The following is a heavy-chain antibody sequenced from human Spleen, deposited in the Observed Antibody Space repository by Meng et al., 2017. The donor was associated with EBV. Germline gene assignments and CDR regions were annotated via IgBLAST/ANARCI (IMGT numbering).Heavy chain of an antibody. J-gene: IGHJ4*02. V-gene: IGHV2-5*02. CDR1: GFSLSTSGVG. Sequence: QITLKESGPTLVQPTQTLTLTCTFSGFSLSTSGVGVGWIRQPPGKALEWLALIYWDDDKRYSPSLKSRLTITKDTSKNQVVLTMTNMDPVDTATYYCTLLVGATSLDYWGQGTLVTVSS. CDR2: IYWDDDK. CDR3: TLLVGATSLDY. D-gene: IGHD1-26*01.